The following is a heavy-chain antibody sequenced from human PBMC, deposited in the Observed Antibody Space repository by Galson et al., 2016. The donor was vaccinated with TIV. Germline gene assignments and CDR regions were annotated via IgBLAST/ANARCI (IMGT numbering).Heavy chain of an antibody. CDR2: ISFDGSDK. CDR1: GFTFSSYP. V-gene: IGHV3-30-3*01. J-gene: IGHJ4*02. D-gene: IGHD4-17*01. CDR3: ARVYADYYFDY. Sequence: SLRLSCAASGFTFSSYPMHWVRQAPGKGLEWVAYISFDGSDKYYAASLKGRFTISRDKSKNSLYLQMDSLRAEDTAVYSCARVYADYYFDYWGQGTLVTVSS.